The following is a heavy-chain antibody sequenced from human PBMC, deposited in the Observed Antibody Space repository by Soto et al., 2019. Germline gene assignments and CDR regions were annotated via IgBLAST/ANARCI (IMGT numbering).Heavy chain of an antibody. J-gene: IGHJ3*02. CDR2: INNDGSST. CDR3: ARVRMAGDFDI. Sequence: EVQLVESGGGLVQPGGSLRRSCAASGFTFSSYWMHWVRQAPGKGLVWVSHINNDGSSTSYADSVKGRFTISRDNAKNTLYLQMNSLRAEDTAVYYCARVRMAGDFDIWGQGTMVTVSS. D-gene: IGHD6-19*01. V-gene: IGHV3-74*01. CDR1: GFTFSSYW.